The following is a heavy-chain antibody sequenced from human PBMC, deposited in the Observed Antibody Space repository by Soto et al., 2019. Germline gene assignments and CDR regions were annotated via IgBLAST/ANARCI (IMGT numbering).Heavy chain of an antibody. D-gene: IGHD2-2*01. J-gene: IGHJ6*02. Sequence: EVQLLESGGGLVQPGGSLRLSCAASGFTFSSYAMSWVRQAPGKGLEWVSAISGSGGSTYYADSVKGRFTISRDNSKNTLYLQMNSLRAEDTAVYYCAKDLVPYCSSTSCSSGTYFGMDVWGQGTTVTVSS. V-gene: IGHV3-23*01. CDR1: GFTFSSYA. CDR2: ISGSGGST. CDR3: AKDLVPYCSSTSCSSGTYFGMDV.